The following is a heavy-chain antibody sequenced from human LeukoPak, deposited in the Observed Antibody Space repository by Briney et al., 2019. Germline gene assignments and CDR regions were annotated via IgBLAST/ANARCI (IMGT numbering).Heavy chain of an antibody. Sequence: GGSLRLSCAASGFIFSNFGMHWVRQAPGKVLEWVSFIRYDGSEKYYADSVKGRFTISRDNSKHTVYLQMNSLRPEDTAIYYCARMVRNQGDYWGQGTLVTVSS. V-gene: IGHV3-30*02. J-gene: IGHJ4*02. CDR1: GFIFSNFG. D-gene: IGHD3-10*01. CDR2: IRYDGSEK. CDR3: ARMVRNQGDY.